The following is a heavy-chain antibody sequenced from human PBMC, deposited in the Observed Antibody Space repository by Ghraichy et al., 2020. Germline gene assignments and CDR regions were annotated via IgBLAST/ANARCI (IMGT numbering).Heavy chain of an antibody. J-gene: IGHJ4*02. D-gene: IGHD3-22*01. CDR2: ISGSGGST. Sequence: GGSLRLSCAASGFTFSSYAMSWVRQAPGKGLEWVSAISGSGGSTYYADSVKGRFTISRDNSKNTLYLQMNSLRAEDAAVYYCAKDSHYYDSSGSDYWGQGTLVTVSS. CDR1: GFTFSSYA. V-gene: IGHV3-23*01. CDR3: AKDSHYYDSSGSDY.